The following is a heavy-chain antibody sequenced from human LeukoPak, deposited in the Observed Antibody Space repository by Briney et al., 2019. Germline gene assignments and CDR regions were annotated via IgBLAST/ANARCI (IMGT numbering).Heavy chain of an antibody. CDR2: MNPNSGNT. V-gene: IGHV1-8*01. CDR1: GYTFTSYD. D-gene: IGHD3-9*01. CDR3: ARGRVGDILTGYYLDY. Sequence: RRASVKVSCKASGYTFTSYDINWVRQATGQGLEWMGWMNPNSGNTGYAQKFQGRVTMTRNTSISTAYMELSSLRSEDTAVYYCARGRVGDILTGYYLDYWGQGTLVTVSS. J-gene: IGHJ4*02.